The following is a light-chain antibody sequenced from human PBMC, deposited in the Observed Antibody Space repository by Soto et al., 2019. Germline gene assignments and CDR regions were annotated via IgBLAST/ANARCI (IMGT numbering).Light chain of an antibody. CDR1: QSISSW. CDR3: QQYNSYST. Sequence: DIQMTQSPSTLSASVGDRVTINCRASQSISSWLAWYQQKPWKSPKLLIYDASILESGFPSRFSGSGSGTEFTLTISSLQPDDFATYYCQQYNSYSTFGQGTKVDIK. J-gene: IGKJ1*01. CDR2: DAS. V-gene: IGKV1-5*01.